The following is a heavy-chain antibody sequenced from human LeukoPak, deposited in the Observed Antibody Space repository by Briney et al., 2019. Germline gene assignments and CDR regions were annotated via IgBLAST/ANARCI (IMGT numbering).Heavy chain of an antibody. J-gene: IGHJ4*02. CDR3: ASNPPRTGDFNY. V-gene: IGHV1-8*01. D-gene: IGHD7-27*01. Sequence: ASVKVSCKTSGFTFTSHDYNWVRQAAGQGLEWMGWMNPNSGATGYAQKFQGRVTMTRDTSINTAYMELSSLRSEDAAVYYCASNPPRTGDFNYWGQGALVTVSS. CDR1: GFTFTSHD. CDR2: MNPNSGAT.